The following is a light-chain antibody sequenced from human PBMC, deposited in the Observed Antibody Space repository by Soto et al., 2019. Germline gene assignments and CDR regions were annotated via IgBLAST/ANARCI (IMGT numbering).Light chain of an antibody. CDR3: QQSYSTPFFLT. Sequence: DIQMTQSPSSLSASVGDRVTITCRASQSISSYLNWYQQKPGKAPKLLIYAASSLQSGVPSRFSGSGSGTDFTLTISRLQPEDFATYYWQQSYSTPFFLTFGGGTKVEIK. J-gene: IGKJ4*01. CDR2: AAS. V-gene: IGKV1-39*01. CDR1: QSISSY.